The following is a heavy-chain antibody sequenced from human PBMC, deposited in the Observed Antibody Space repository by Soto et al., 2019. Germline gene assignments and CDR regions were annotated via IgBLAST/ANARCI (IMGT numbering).Heavy chain of an antibody. D-gene: IGHD4-17*01. CDR3: ARGVTTEGIWFDP. CDR1: GGSIISGDYY. Sequence: SETLSLTCTVSGGSIISGDYYWSWIRQPPGKGLEWIGYIYYSGSTYYNPSLKSRVTISVDTSKNQFSLKLSSVTAADTAVYYCARGVTTEGIWFDPWGQGTLVTVSS. V-gene: IGHV4-30-4*01. J-gene: IGHJ5*02. CDR2: IYYSGST.